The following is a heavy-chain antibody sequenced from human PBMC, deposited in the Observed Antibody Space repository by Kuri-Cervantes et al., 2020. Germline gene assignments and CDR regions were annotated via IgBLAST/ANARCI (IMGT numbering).Heavy chain of an antibody. CDR3: ARGGDIVSGTSRYNWLDP. CDR1: GFTVSSNY. V-gene: IGHV3-33*08. D-gene: IGHD2-15*01. CDR2: IWYDGSNK. J-gene: IGHJ5*02. Sequence: GGSLRLSCAASGFTVSSNYMSWVRQAPGKGLEWVAVIWYDGSNKYYADSMKGRFTISRDNSKNTLYLQMNSLRSEDTAVYYCARGGDIVSGTSRYNWLDPWGQGTLVTVSS.